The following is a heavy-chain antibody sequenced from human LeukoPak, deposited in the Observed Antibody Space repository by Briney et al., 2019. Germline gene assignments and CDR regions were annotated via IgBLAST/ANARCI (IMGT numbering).Heavy chain of an antibody. CDR3: ARRDSGSYFDAFDI. CDR2: IYYSGST. J-gene: IGHJ3*02. CDR1: GGPISSSSYY. D-gene: IGHD1-26*01. V-gene: IGHV4-39*01. Sequence: SETLSLTCTVSGGPISSSSYYWGWIRQPPGKGLEWIGSIYYSGSTYYNPSLKSRVTISVDTSKNQFSLKLSSVTAADTAVYYCARRDSGSYFDAFDIWGQGTMVTVSS.